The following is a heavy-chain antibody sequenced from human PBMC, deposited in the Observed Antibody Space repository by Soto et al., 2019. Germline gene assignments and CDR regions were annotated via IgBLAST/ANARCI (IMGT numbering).Heavy chain of an antibody. V-gene: IGHV1-3*01. CDR2: INAGNGNT. Sequence: ASVKVSCKASGYTFTSYGIHWVRQAPGQRLEWTGWINAGNGNTKYSEKFQGRVTITRDTSASTAYLELSRLRSEDTAVYYCARDPNDSSAYYHHYYYGMDVWGQGTTVTVSS. CDR1: GYTFTSYG. J-gene: IGHJ6*02. CDR3: ARDPNDSSAYYHHYYYGMDV. D-gene: IGHD3-22*01.